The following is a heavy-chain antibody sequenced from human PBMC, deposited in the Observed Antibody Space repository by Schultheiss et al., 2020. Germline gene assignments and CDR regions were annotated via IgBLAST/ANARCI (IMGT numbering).Heavy chain of an antibody. D-gene: IGHD5-12*01. CDR1: GYTFTGYY. CDR2: INPNSGGT. J-gene: IGHJ4*02. V-gene: IGHV1-2*02. CDR3: ARATHGVATISEASLDY. Sequence: ASVKVSCKASGYTFTGYYMHWVRQAPGQGLEWMGWINPNSGGTNYAQKFQGRVTMTTDTSTSTAYMELRSLRSDDTAVYYCARATHGVATISEASLDYWGQGTLVTVSS.